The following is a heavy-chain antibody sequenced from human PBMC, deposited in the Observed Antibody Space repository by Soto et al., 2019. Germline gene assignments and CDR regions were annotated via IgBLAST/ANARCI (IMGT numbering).Heavy chain of an antibody. Sequence: ASVKVSCKASGYTFTSYAMHWVRQAPGQRLEWMGWINAGNGNTKYSQKFQGRVTITRDTSASTAYMELSSLRSEDTAVYYCARDQAVLWFGELLDYWGQGTLVTVSS. CDR1: GYTFTSYA. J-gene: IGHJ4*02. V-gene: IGHV1-3*01. CDR3: ARDQAVLWFGELLDY. CDR2: INAGNGNT. D-gene: IGHD3-10*01.